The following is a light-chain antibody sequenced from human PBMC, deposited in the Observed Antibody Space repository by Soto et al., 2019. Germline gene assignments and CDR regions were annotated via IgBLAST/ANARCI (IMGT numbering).Light chain of an antibody. J-gene: IGKJ4*01. CDR2: TAS. CDR1: QGISSA. V-gene: IGKV1-9*01. Sequence: IQLTQSPSSLSASVGDRDTITCRASQGISSALAWYQQKPGIAPKLLIYTASTLQSGVPSRFSGSGSGTDFTLTISSLQPEDFATYYCQQLHNYPLTFGGGTKVEIK. CDR3: QQLHNYPLT.